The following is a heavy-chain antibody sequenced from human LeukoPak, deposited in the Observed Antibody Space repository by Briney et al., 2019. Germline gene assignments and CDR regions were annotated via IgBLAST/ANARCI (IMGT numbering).Heavy chain of an antibody. CDR3: ARHYGDYGFDP. D-gene: IGHD4-17*01. Sequence: SETLSLTCAVYGGSFSGYYWSWIRQPPGKGLEWIGEINHSGSTNYNPSLKSRVTISVDRSKNQFSLKLSSVTAADTAVYYCARHYGDYGFDPWGQGTLVTVSS. V-gene: IGHV4-34*01. CDR2: INHSGST. J-gene: IGHJ5*02. CDR1: GGSFSGYY.